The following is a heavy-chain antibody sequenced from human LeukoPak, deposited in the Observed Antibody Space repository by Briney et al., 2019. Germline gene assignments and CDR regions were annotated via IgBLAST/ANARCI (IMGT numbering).Heavy chain of an antibody. Sequence: ASVKVSCKASGYTFTTYYMHWVRQAPGQGLEWMGIISPSGGSKNYAQKFQGRLTMTRDTSTSTVYMNLSSLRSEDTAVYYCARDATDDSFDIWGQGTMVTVSS. CDR2: ISPSGGSK. CDR1: GYTFTTYY. V-gene: IGHV1-46*01. CDR3: ARDATDDSFDI. J-gene: IGHJ3*02.